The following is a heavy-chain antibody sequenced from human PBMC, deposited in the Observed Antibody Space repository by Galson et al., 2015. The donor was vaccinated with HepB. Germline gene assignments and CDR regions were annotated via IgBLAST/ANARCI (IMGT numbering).Heavy chain of an antibody. J-gene: IGHJ6*03. CDR2: ISAYNGNT. D-gene: IGHD2-2*01. Sequence: SVKVSCKASGYTFTNYGISWVRQAPGQGLEWMGWISAYNGNTNYAQKLQGRVTMTTDTSTSTAYMELRSLRSDDTAVYYCARSPKGDIVVVPAAIPPGAEYYYYMDVWGKGTTVTVSS. CDR3: ARSPKGDIVVVPAAIPPGAEYYYYMDV. V-gene: IGHV1-18*01. CDR1: GYTFTNYG.